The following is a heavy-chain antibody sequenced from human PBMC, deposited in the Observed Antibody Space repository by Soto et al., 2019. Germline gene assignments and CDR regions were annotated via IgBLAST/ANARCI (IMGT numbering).Heavy chain of an antibody. Sequence: EVQMVQSGAEVKKPGESLKISCKGSGYKFIHWIAWVRQMPGKGLECMGLIYPGDSDTRYSPSFQGQVTISADKSINTAYLQWSSLKASDTAIYYCARAMGSGGNFDFWGQGTMVTVSS. CDR3: ARAMGSGGNFDF. CDR2: IYPGDSDT. D-gene: IGHD5-18*01. J-gene: IGHJ4*02. V-gene: IGHV5-51*01. CDR1: GYKFIHW.